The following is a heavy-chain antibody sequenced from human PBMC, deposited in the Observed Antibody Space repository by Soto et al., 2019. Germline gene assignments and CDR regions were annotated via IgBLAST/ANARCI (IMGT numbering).Heavy chain of an antibody. CDR2: ITITGDTT. V-gene: IGHV3-23*04. Sequence: EVQLVESEGGLVQPGGSLRLSCEASGFIFTTSDMSWVRQAPGKGLEWISSITITGDTTHYADSVKGRLTISRDNSRKTVYLQMNRLRVDDTAVYYCAKGGGGDQGYWGQGTLVAVSS. J-gene: IGHJ4*02. D-gene: IGHD2-21*02. CDR3: AKGGGGDQGY. CDR1: GFIFTTSD.